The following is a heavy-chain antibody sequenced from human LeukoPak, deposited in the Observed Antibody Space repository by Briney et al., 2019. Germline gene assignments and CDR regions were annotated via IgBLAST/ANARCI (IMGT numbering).Heavy chain of an antibody. Sequence: GSLRLSCAASGFTFSSSAMNWVRQAPGKGLEWVSAISGSGGSTHYADSVKGRFTISRDNSKNTLFLQMNSLRAEDTAVYYCAKDGKTRNWNYYQAKPVYWGQGTLVTVSS. D-gene: IGHD1-7*01. CDR2: ISGSGGST. V-gene: IGHV3-23*01. J-gene: IGHJ4*02. CDR1: GFTFSSSA. CDR3: AKDGKTRNWNYYQAKPVY.